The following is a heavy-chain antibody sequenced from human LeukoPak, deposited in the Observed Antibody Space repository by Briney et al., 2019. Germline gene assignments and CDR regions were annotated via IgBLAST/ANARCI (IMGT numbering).Heavy chain of an antibody. CDR2: ISEDGIKK. CDR3: ARDSGYNAFDY. D-gene: IGHD5-12*01. J-gene: IGHJ4*02. V-gene: IGHV3-30*03. Sequence: PGGSLRLSYAASGFTFSNYGIHCVRQAPGKGLEWVAGISEDGIKKYYADSVKDRFTISRDNGNNTLFLQMNSLRTEDTAMYYCARDSGYNAFDYWGQGTLVTVSS. CDR1: GFTFSNYG.